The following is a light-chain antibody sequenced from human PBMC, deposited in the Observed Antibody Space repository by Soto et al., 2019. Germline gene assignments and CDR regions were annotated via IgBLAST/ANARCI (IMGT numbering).Light chain of an antibody. CDR2: NAV. Sequence: VLTQSPGTLSLSPGDRATLSCRASQSVSGTSLAWYLQKPGQAPRLLIYNAVNRAAGIPDRFSGSGSGTDFSLTINRLEPDDFAVYYCQLYGTSPLTFGQGTKVDIK. CDR1: QSVSGTS. V-gene: IGKV3-20*01. J-gene: IGKJ1*01. CDR3: QLYGTSPLT.